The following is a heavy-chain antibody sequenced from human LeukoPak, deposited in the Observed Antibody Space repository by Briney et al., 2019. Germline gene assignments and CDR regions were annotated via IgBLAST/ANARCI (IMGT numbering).Heavy chain of an antibody. CDR1: GGSSSGYY. Sequence: SETLSLTCAVYGGSSSGYYWSWIRQPPGKGLEWIGEINHSGSTNYNPSPKSRVTISVDTSKNQFSLKLSSVTAADTAVYYCARYDFWSGPNWFDPWGQGTLVTVSS. V-gene: IGHV4-34*01. CDR3: ARYDFWSGPNWFDP. CDR2: INHSGST. J-gene: IGHJ5*02. D-gene: IGHD3-3*01.